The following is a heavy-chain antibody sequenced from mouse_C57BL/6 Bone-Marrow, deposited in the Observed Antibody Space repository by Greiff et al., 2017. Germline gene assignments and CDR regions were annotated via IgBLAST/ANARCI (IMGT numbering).Heavy chain of an antibody. V-gene: IGHV14-4*01. CDR2: IDPENGDT. J-gene: IGHJ3*01. CDR3: TTAAYGYDGVAY. Sequence: VQLQQSGAELVRPGASVKLSCTASGFTIKDDYMHWVKQRPEQGLEWIGWIDPENGDTEYASKFQGKATITADTSSNTAYLQLSSLTSEDTAVYYCTTAAYGYDGVAYWGQGTLVTVSA. D-gene: IGHD2-2*01. CDR1: GFTIKDDY.